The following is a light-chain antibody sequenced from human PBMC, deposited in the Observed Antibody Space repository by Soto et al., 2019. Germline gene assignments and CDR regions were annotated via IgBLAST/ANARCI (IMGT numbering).Light chain of an antibody. CDR3: QQRSNWLT. CDR1: QSVSSY. CDR2: DAS. V-gene: IGKV3-11*01. Sequence: EIVLTQSTATLSLSPGERATLSCRASQSVSSYLAWYQQKPGKAPSLLIYDASNRATGIPARFSGSGSGTDFTLPISSREPEDFAVYYCQQRSNWLTFGGGTKVEIK. J-gene: IGKJ4*01.